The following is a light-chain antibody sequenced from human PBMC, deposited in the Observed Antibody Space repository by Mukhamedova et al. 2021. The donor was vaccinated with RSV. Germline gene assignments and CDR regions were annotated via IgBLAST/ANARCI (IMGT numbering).Light chain of an antibody. V-gene: IGLV2-11*01. CDR3: CSYAGSYPYI. J-gene: IGLJ1*01. Sequence: GVPDRFSGSNSGNTASLTISGLQAEDEADYYCCSYAGSYPYIFGTGTRVTVL.